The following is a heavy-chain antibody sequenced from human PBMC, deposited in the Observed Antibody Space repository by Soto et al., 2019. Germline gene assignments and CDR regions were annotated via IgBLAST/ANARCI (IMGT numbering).Heavy chain of an antibody. CDR1: GFSFSTYW. CDR3: VRDQLILPADDFYYGVDV. CDR2: IKQDGGEK. V-gene: IGHV3-7*03. J-gene: IGHJ6*02. Sequence: EVQLVESGGGSVQPGESLRLSCLASGFSFSTYWMSWVRQAPGKGLEWVARIKQDGGEKYYVDSVKGRFTVSRDNAKSSLYLQLHTLSADDAGIYYCVRDQLILPADDFYYGVDVWCQGTTVTVSS.